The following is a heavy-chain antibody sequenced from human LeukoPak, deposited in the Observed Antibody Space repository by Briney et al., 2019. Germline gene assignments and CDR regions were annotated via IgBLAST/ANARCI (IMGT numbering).Heavy chain of an antibody. CDR2: FNHSGST. CDR3: ARLRACGSDWCLADS. J-gene: IGHJ5*02. Sequence: KSSETLSLTCAVYVGSFSGYHWRWIRQPPGRGLVGIGEFNHSGSTNYNTSLKIRVTTSVDPSKNQVSLKLTTVTAADTAVYYCARLRACGSDWCLADSWGQGTLVTVSS. D-gene: IGHD2-21*01. CDR1: VGSFSGYH. V-gene: IGHV4-34*01.